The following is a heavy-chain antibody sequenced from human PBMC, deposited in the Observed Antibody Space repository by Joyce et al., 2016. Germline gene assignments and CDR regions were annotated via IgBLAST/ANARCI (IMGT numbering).Heavy chain of an antibody. CDR3: ARDLSSGWDGGTKLDS. D-gene: IGHD6-19*01. Sequence: QVQLVQSGAEVKKHGASMKVSCSPSGYSFTGYYIHWVRQAPGQGLGWMGWSDPKSGDTNYAPNFHGRVNMTRYTSISTAYMELSRLTSGDTAVYFCARDLSSGWDGGTKLDSWGQGTLVTVSS. CDR1: GYSFTGYY. J-gene: IGHJ5*01. V-gene: IGHV1-2*02. CDR2: SDPKSGDT.